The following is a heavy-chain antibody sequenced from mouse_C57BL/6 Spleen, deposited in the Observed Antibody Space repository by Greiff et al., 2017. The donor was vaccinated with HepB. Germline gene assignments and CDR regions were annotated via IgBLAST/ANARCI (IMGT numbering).Heavy chain of an antibody. CDR3: AREDYDGYAMDY. D-gene: IGHD2-4*01. CDR2: INPNNGGT. V-gene: IGHV1-18*01. J-gene: IGHJ4*01. Sequence: VQLKQSGPELVKPGASVKIPCKASGYTFTDYNMDWVKQSHGKSLEWIGDINPNNGGTIYNQKFKGKATLTVDKSSSTAYMELRSLTSEDTADYYCAREDYDGYAMDYWGQGTSVTVSS. CDR1: GYTFTDYN.